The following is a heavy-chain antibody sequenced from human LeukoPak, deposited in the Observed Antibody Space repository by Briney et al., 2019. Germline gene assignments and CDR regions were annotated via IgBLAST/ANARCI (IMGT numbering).Heavy chain of an antibody. D-gene: IGHD3-10*01. Sequence: SETLSLTCSVYGGSISSYYWGWIRQPAGLGLVWIGRIYTSGSHNYNTTLKSRVTMSVDTSKDQFSLKLSSVTAADTAVYYCARGLVRGVIMYALDIWGQETRVTVSS. V-gene: IGHV4-59*10. CDR3: ARGLVRGVIMYALDI. J-gene: IGHJ3*02. CDR1: GGSISSYY. CDR2: IYTSGSH.